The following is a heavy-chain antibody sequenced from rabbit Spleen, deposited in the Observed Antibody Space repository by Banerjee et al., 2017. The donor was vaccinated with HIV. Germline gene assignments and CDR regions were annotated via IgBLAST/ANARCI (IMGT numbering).Heavy chain of an antibody. CDR2: IDPIFGSA. CDR1: GFDFSSYG. V-gene: IGHV1S47*01. D-gene: IGHD4-2*01. J-gene: IGHJ4*01. Sequence: QEQLKESGGGLVQPGGSLTLTCKASGFDFSSYGVSWVRQAPGKGLEWIGYIDPIFGSAYYASWVNGRFSISRENTQNTVDLKMTSLTAADTATYFCARGGYGGHIYAMGLWGPGTLVTVS. CDR3: ARGGYGGHIYAMGL.